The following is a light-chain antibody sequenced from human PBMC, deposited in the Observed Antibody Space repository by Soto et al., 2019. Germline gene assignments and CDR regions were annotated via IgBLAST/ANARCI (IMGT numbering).Light chain of an antibody. CDR3: AAWDASLNGVV. CDR2: DN. V-gene: IGLV1-44*01. CDR1: SSNIGSNP. Sequence: QLVLTQPPSASGTPGLRVTFSCSGSSSNIGSNPVSWYQLLPGTAPKLLVYDNERPSGVPDRFSGSKSGTSASLAISGLQSEDEADYYCAAWDASLNGVVFGGGTKLTVL. J-gene: IGLJ2*01.